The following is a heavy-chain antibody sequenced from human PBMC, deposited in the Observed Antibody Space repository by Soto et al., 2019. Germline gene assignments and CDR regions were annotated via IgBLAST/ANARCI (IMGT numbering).Heavy chain of an antibody. J-gene: IGHJ4*02. Sequence: PSETLSLSCTVSGGSISSYYWSWIRQPPGKGLEWIGYIYYSGSTNYNPPLKSRVTISVDTSKNQFSLKLSSVTAADTAVYYCARDDCSGGSCYTDYWGQGTLVTVSS. CDR2: IYYSGST. D-gene: IGHD2-15*01. CDR1: GGSISSYY. V-gene: IGHV4-59*01. CDR3: ARDDCSGGSCYTDY.